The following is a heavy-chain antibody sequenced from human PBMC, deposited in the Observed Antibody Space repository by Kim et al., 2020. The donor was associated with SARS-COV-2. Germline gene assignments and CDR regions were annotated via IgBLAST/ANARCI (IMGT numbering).Heavy chain of an antibody. V-gene: IGHV4-39*01. CDR2: IYYSGST. CDR1: GGSISSSSYY. CDR3: ARTSLSYGSGDDAFDI. D-gene: IGHD3-10*01. Sequence: SETLSLTCTVSGGSISSSSYYWGWIRQPPGKGLEWIGSIYYSGSTYYNPSLKSRVTISVDTSKNQFSLKLSSVTAADTAVYYCARTSLSYGSGDDAFDIWGQGTMVTVSS. J-gene: IGHJ3*02.